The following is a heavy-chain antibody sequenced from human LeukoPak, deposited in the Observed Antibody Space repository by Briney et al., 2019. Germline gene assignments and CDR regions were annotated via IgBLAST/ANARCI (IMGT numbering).Heavy chain of an antibody. CDR1: GASISSSY. D-gene: IGHD4-17*01. Sequence: SETLSLTCTVSGASISSSYWNWIRQPPGKGLEWIGNIYYSGSTHYNPSLQSRVTMSLDTSKNQFSLKLSSVTAADTAVYYCANAAYSVTTPPGQFDYWGQGTLVTVSS. CDR2: IYYSGST. J-gene: IGHJ4*02. V-gene: IGHV4-59*01. CDR3: ANAAYSVTTPPGQFDY.